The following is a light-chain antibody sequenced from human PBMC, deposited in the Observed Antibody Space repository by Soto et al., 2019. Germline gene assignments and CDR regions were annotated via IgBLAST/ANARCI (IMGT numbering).Light chain of an antibody. Sequence: QSALTQPASVSGSPGQSITISCTGTSFKNVSWYQQHPGQAPKLLIYDVSYRPSGISHRFSGSKSGTSATLGITGLQTGDEADYYCGTWDSSLSSWVFGGGTKLTVL. CDR3: GTWDSSLSSWV. J-gene: IGLJ3*02. V-gene: IGLV2-14*03. CDR1: SFKN. CDR2: DVS.